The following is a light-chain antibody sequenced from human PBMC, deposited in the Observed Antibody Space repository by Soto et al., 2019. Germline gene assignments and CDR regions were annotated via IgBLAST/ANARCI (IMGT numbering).Light chain of an antibody. J-gene: IGKJ5*01. V-gene: IGKV3-11*01. CDR2: DAS. CDR3: QQRSNWPPIT. Sequence: EILLTQSPGALAVSPGEVATLSCRASQSVRDNLAWYQQKPGQAPRLLIYDASNRATGIPARFSGSGSGTDFTLTISSLEPEDFAVYYCQQRSNWPPITFGQGTRLEI. CDR1: QSVRDN.